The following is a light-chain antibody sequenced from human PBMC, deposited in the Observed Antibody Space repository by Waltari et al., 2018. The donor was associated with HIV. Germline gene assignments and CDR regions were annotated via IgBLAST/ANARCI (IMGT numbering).Light chain of an antibody. CDR1: SSNIGSYY. CDR3: AAWADSLSAVV. Sequence: QSVLTQPPSASGTPGQRVTISCSGSSSNIGSYYVYWYQQLPGTAPKLLIYRNNQRPSGVPDRVSGSKSGTSASLASSGLRSEDEADYYCAAWADSLSAVVFGGGTKLTVL. CDR2: RNN. J-gene: IGLJ2*01. V-gene: IGLV1-47*01.